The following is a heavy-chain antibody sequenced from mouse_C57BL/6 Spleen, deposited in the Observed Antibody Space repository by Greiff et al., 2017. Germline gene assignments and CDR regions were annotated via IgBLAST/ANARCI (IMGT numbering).Heavy chain of an antibody. CDR1: GYAFSSSW. Sequence: QVQLKQSGPELVKPGASVKISCKASGYAFSSSWMNWVKQRPGKGLEWIGRIYPGDGDTNYNGKFKGKATLTADKSSSTAYMQLSSLTSEDSAVYFCARCDYEWYFDVWGTGTTVTVSS. D-gene: IGHD2-4*01. V-gene: IGHV1-82*01. CDR3: ARCDYEWYFDV. CDR2: IYPGDGDT. J-gene: IGHJ1*03.